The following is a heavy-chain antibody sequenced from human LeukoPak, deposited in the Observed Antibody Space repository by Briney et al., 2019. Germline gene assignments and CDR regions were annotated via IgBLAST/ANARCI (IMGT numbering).Heavy chain of an antibody. CDR2: ISSSGSYI. V-gene: IGHV3-21*01. D-gene: IGHD6-13*01. J-gene: IGHJ4*02. Sequence: GGSLRLSCAASGFTFSSYSMNWVRQAPGKGLDWVPSISSSGSYIYYADSVKGRFTVSRDNSKNTLYLQMNSLRAEDTAVYYCVRGAYSSSWLNFDYWGQGTLVTVSS. CDR1: GFTFSSYS. CDR3: VRGAYSSSWLNFDY.